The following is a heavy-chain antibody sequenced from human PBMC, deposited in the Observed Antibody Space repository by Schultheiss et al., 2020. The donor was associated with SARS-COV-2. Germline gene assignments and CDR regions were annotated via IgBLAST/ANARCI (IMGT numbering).Heavy chain of an antibody. J-gene: IGHJ4*02. CDR2: IYSGGST. V-gene: IGHV3-53*01. Sequence: GGSLRLSCAASGFTFRNYWMHWVRQIPGKGLVWVSVIYSGGSTYYADSVKGRFTISRDNSKNTLYLQMNSLRAEDTAVYYCAKDRYGDYGPYYFDYWGQGTLVTVSS. CDR3: AKDRYGDYGPYYFDY. CDR1: GFTFRNYW. D-gene: IGHD4-17*01.